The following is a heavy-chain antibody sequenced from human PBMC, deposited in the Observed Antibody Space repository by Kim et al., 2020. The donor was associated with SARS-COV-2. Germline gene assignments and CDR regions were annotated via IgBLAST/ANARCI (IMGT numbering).Heavy chain of an antibody. CDR3: ARTGYSSSWSPLLAGADFDY. CDR1: GGSFSGYY. D-gene: IGHD6-13*01. CDR2: INHSGST. V-gene: IGHV4-34*01. J-gene: IGHJ4*02. Sequence: SETLSLTCAVYGGSFSGYYWSWIRQPPGKGLEWIGEINHSGSTNYNPSLKSRVTISVDTSKNQFSLKLSSVTAADTAVYYCARTGYSSSWSPLLAGADFDYWGQGTLVTVSS.